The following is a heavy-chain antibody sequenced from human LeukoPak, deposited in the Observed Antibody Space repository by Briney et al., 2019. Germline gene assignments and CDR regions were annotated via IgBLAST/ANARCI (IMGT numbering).Heavy chain of an antibody. J-gene: IGHJ4*02. CDR3: ARDSGLAFDY. Sequence: GGSLRLSCAASGFTFSSYSMNWVRQAPGKGLEWVSSIISSSSYIYYADSVKGRFTISRDKAKNSLYLQMNSLRAEDTAVYYCARDSGLAFDYWGQGTLVTVSS. V-gene: IGHV3-21*01. CDR2: IISSSSYI. D-gene: IGHD3-10*01. CDR1: GFTFSSYS.